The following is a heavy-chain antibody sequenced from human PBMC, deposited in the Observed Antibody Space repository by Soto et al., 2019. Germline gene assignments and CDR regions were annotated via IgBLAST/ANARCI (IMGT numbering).Heavy chain of an antibody. D-gene: IGHD3-16*01. V-gene: IGHV3-23*01. CDR2: ISGPGGHT. J-gene: IGHJ3*02. Sequence: ESGGGLVQPGGSLRLSCAPSGFTFSSHAMSWVRQAPGKGLDWVSGISGPGGHTYYADSVKGRFTISRDNSKNMLYLQMNSLRAEDTAVYYCAKEGSYMGGAFDIWGQGTMVTVSS. CDR3: AKEGSYMGGAFDI. CDR1: GFTFSSHA.